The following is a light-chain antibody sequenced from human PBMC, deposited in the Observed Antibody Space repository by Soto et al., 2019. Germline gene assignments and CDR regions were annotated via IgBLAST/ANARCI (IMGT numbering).Light chain of an antibody. CDR3: QQYNSYWT. J-gene: IGKJ1*01. CDR1: QGISRY. V-gene: IGKV1-5*01. Sequence: DIQMTQSPSSLSASVGDRVTITCRASQGISRYLNWYQQKPGKAPKLLIYDASSLQSGVPSRFSGSGSGTEFTLTISSLQPDDFATYYCQQYNSYWTFGQGTKVDI. CDR2: DAS.